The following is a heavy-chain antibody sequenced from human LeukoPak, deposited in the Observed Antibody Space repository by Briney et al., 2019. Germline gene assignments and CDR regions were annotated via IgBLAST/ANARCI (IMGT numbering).Heavy chain of an antibody. D-gene: IGHD2/OR15-2a*01. J-gene: IGHJ4*02. CDR2: INSDGSST. Sequence: GGSLRLSCAASGFTFNRYWMHWVRQVPGKGLVWVSRINSDGSSTTYADSVKGRFTISRDNARNTLYLQMNSLRAEDTAVYYCARGRETIYMFDYWGQGTLGTVSS. V-gene: IGHV3-74*01. CDR1: GFTFNRYW. CDR3: ARGRETIYMFDY.